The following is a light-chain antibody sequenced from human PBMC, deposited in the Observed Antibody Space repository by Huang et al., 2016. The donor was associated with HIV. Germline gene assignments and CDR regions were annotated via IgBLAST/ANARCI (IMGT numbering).Light chain of an antibody. CDR2: DAS. Sequence: EIVLTQSPATLSLSPGERVTLSCRASQTINNYLAWYQQQPGQAPRLLIFDASKRATGIPARFSGSGSGTDFTLTISSLEPEDFAVYYCQQRAIWPLTFGGGTKVEI. CDR3: QQRAIWPLT. J-gene: IGKJ4*01. CDR1: QTINNY. V-gene: IGKV3-11*01.